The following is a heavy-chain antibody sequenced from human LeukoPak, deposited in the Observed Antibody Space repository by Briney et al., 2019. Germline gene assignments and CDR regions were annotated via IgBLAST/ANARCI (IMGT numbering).Heavy chain of an antibody. D-gene: IGHD6-19*01. CDR1: GGTFSSYA. Sequence: GASVKVSCKASGGTFSSYAISWVRQASGQGLEWMGGIIPIFGTANYAQKFQGRVTITADESTSTAYMELSSLRSEDTAVYYCARDSIAVAGTYNWFDPWGQGTLVTVSS. V-gene: IGHV1-69*01. J-gene: IGHJ5*02. CDR3: ARDSIAVAGTYNWFDP. CDR2: IIPIFGTA.